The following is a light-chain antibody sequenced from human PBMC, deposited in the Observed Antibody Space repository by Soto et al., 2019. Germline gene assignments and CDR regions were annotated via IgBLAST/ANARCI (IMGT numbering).Light chain of an antibody. V-gene: IGKV1-5*01. CDR1: QSISSW. CDR3: QQYNSYPWT. J-gene: IGKJ1*01. CDR2: DAS. Sequence: DIQMTQSPSTLPASVGDRVSITCRAGQSISSWLAWYQQKPGKAPKLLIYDASSLQNGVPSRFRGAESGTEFTLTISSLQPDDFAVYYCQQYNSYPWTFGQGTKVDIK.